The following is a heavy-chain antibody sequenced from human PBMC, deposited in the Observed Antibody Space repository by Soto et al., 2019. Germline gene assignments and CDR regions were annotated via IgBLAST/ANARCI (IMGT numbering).Heavy chain of an antibody. Sequence: QVQLVQSGAEVKKPGDSVKVSCKASGYTFTSYGITWVRQAPGQGLEWMGWISAKNGNTRFAQNLQGRVTMTTDTSTSTAYLELRSLTSDDTAVYYCARACSSTCNGADYWGQGTLVTVSS. CDR3: ARACSSTCNGADY. V-gene: IGHV1-18*04. J-gene: IGHJ4*02. CDR2: ISAKNGNT. CDR1: GYTFTSYG. D-gene: IGHD2-2*01.